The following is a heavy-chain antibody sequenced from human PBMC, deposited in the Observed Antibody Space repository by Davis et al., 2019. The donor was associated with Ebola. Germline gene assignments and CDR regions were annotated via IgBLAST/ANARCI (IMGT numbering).Heavy chain of an antibody. CDR2: IGTAGDT. Sequence: PGGSLRLSCAASRFTFRSYDMHWVRQATGKGLEWVSAIGTAGDTYYPGSVKGRFTISRENAKNSLYLQMNSLRAGDTAVYYCARARFGSGSFDYWGQGTLVTVSS. CDR1: RFTFRSYD. J-gene: IGHJ4*02. D-gene: IGHD3-10*01. V-gene: IGHV3-13*01. CDR3: ARARFGSGSFDY.